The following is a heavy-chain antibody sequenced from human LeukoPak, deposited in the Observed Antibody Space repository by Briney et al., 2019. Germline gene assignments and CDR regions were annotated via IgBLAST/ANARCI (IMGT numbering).Heavy chain of an antibody. V-gene: IGHV4-4*07. J-gene: IGHJ4*02. CDR2: IYASGST. Sequence: PSETLSLTCTVSGGSISSNYWSWIRQPAGKGLEWIGRIYASGSTTYNPSLKSRVTMSVDTSKNQFSLKLSSVTAADTAVYYCARVKWDLLIDYWGQGTLVTVSS. CDR1: GGSISSNY. D-gene: IGHD1-26*01. CDR3: ARVKWDLLIDY.